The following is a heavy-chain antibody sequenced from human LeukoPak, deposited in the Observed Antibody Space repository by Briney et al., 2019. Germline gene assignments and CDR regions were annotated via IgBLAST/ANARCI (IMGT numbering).Heavy chain of an antibody. V-gene: IGHV4-34*01. CDR3: ARRRVGTTFYYYYYMDV. D-gene: IGHD1-26*01. CDR1: GESFIYNY. CDR2: INHSGST. Sequence: SETLSLTCAVYGESFIYNYWTWIRQPPGKGLEWIGEINHSGSTNYNPSLKSRVTMSVDRAKNQFSLNLSSVTAADTAVYYCARRRVGTTFYYYYYMDVWGKGTTVTISS. J-gene: IGHJ6*03.